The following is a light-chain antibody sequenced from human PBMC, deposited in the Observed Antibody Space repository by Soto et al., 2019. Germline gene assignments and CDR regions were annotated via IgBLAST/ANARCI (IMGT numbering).Light chain of an antibody. J-gene: IGKJ4*01. CDR3: QQFNTYPALT. Sequence: AIQFTQSPSSLSASVGDRVTITCRASQGISSALAWYQQKPGKSPNLLIYDVSSLESGVPSRFSGSGSGTDFTLTISSLQPEDFATYYCQQFNTYPALTFGGGTKVDIK. CDR2: DVS. CDR1: QGISSA. V-gene: IGKV1-13*02.